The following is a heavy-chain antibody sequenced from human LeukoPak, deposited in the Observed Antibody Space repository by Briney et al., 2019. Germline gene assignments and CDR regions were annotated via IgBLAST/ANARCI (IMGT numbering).Heavy chain of an antibody. CDR1: GFTFSSYE. CDR2: ISSSGSTI. Sequence: GGSLRLSCAASGFTFSSYEMNWVRQAPGEGLEWVSYISSSGSTIYYADSVKGRFTISRDNSKSTVYLQMNGLRAEDPAVYYCARRGVGDGYSLACWGQGTLVTVSS. V-gene: IGHV3-48*03. D-gene: IGHD5-24*01. J-gene: IGHJ4*02. CDR3: ARRGVGDGYSLAC.